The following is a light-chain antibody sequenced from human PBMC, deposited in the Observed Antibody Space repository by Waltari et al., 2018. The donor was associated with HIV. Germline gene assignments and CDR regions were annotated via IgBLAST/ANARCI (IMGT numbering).Light chain of an antibody. J-gene: IGKJ1*01. V-gene: IGKV3-20*01. CDR2: GAS. CDR1: QTVRSSY. CDR3: HQYGLSPKT. Sequence: EIVLTQSPGTLYLSPGERATLSCRTRQTVRSSYVAWYQQRPGQAPRLVIFGASSRATGIPDRFSGSGSGTDFTLTISRLEPEDSATYYCHQYGLSPKTFGQGTNVEIK.